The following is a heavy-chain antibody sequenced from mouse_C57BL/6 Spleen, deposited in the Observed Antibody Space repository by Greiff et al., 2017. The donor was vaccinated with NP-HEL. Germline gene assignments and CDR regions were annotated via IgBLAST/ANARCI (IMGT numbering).Heavy chain of an antibody. J-gene: IGHJ4*01. CDR3: ANYCGSRYYAMDY. V-gene: IGHV1-52*01. D-gene: IGHD1-1*01. CDR2: IDPSDSET. CDR1: GYTFTSYW. Sequence: QVQLQQPGAELVRPGSSVKLSCKASGYTFTSYWMHWVKQRPIQGLEWIGNIDPSDSETHYNQKFKDKATLTVDKSSSTAYMQLSSLTSEDSAVYYCANYCGSRYYAMDYWGQGTSVTVSS.